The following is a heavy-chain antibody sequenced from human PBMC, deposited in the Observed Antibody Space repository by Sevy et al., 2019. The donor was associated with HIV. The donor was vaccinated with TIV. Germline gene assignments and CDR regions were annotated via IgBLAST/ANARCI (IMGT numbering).Heavy chain of an antibody. CDR1: GGSLSGYY. J-gene: IGHJ6*02. Sequence: SETLSLTCSVSGGSLSGYYWSWIRQSPGKKLEWIGEVHHTGSTNYNPSLKSRVTMSVDSSKNQFYLTLNSVTAADTAIYYCARIQQVVNYYNQYGLDVWGQGTTVTVSS. CDR2: VHHTGST. CDR3: ARIQQVVNYYNQYGLDV. V-gene: IGHV4-34*10. D-gene: IGHD6-13*01.